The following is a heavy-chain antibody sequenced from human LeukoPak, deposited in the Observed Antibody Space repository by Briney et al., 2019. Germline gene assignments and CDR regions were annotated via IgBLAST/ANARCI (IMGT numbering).Heavy chain of an antibody. V-gene: IGHV3-30*02. J-gene: IGHJ4*02. CDR2: IRSDGNNQ. CDR3: ARELGGMTAPPVFGH. CDR1: GFSFSSYG. D-gene: IGHD6-13*01. Sequence: GGSLRLSCTASGFSFSSYGMHWVRQAPGKGLEWVAFIRSDGNNQYYADSAKGRFTISRDRSQNTVYLELNRLTPDDTAVFYCARELGGMTAPPVFGHWGQGTLVTVSS.